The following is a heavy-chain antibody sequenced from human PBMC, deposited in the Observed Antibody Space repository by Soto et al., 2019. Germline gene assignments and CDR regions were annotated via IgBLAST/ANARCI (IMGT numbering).Heavy chain of an antibody. V-gene: IGHV3-23*01. Sequence: GGSLRLSCAASGFPFNTYAMSWVRQAPGKGPEWVSAISESGDNAFYADSVQGRFTISRDNSYNILYLQMNSLRAEDTALYFCAKGGYIYRLDPWGQGTLVTVSS. CDR3: AKGGYIYRLDP. D-gene: IGHD5-18*01. CDR2: ISESGDNA. CDR1: GFPFNTYA. J-gene: IGHJ5*02.